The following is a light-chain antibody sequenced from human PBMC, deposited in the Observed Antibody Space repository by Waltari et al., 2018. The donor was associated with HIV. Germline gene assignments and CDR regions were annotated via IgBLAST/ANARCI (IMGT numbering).Light chain of an antibody. Sequence: QSVLTQSPSASGTPGPRVIISCSGSSSNIGGRNSLNWYQLLPGTAPKLLIYKNNQRPSGVPDRFSGSKSGTSASLAISGLRSEDEADYYCAAWDDSLNGVVFGGGTKLTVL. J-gene: IGLJ2*01. CDR2: KNN. V-gene: IGLV1-44*01. CDR1: SSNIGGRNS. CDR3: AAWDDSLNGVV.